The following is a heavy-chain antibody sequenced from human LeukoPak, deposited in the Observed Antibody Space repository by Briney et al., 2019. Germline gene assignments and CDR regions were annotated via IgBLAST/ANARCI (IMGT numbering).Heavy chain of an antibody. Sequence: SETLSLTCAVYDGSFSGYFWSWIRQSPGKGVEWIGEIYHSGRTNYNPSLKSRVTISVDTSKNQFSVKLGSVTAADAAVYYCARGLGLSFGALSVPIALDSWGQGTLVTVSS. J-gene: IGHJ5*01. CDR3: ARGLGLSFGALSVPIALDS. V-gene: IGHV4-34*01. D-gene: IGHD3-10*01. CDR2: IYHSGRT. CDR1: DGSFSGYF.